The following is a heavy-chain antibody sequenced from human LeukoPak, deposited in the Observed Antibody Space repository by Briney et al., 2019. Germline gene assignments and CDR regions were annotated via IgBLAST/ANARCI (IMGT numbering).Heavy chain of an antibody. CDR3: AKVRVVFNWNYAYYFDC. V-gene: IGHV3-30*02. J-gene: IGHJ4*02. D-gene: IGHD1-7*01. CDR1: GFTFSSYG. CDR2: IRYDGSNK. Sequence: GGSLRLSCAASGFTFSSYGMHWVRQAPGKGLEWVAFIRYDGSNKYYADSVKGRFTISRDNSKNTLFLQMNSLRTEDTAVYYCAKVRVVFNWNYAYYFDCWGQGTLVTVSS.